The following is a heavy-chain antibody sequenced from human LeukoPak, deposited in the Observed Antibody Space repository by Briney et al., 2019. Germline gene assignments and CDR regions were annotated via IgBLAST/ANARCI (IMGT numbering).Heavy chain of an antibody. V-gene: IGHV4-4*07. CDR1: GGSISSYY. Sequence: SSETLSLTCTVSGGSISSYYWGWVRQHGGKGREWLGRIYTSGRTNDNPSINSRVTISIDTSKTQYSLKLTSVTDADTALYYCARDPDLGGFFDYWGQGTLVTVSS. CDR2: IYTSGRT. J-gene: IGHJ4*02. D-gene: IGHD3-16*01. CDR3: ARDPDLGGFFDY.